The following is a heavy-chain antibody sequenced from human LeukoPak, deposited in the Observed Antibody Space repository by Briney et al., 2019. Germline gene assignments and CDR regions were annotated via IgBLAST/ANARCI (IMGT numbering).Heavy chain of an antibody. CDR3: ATDPVRRAYFDY. CDR2: IIPIFGTA. V-gene: IGHV1-69*05. J-gene: IGHJ4*02. CDR1: GGTFSSYA. Sequence: SVKVSCKASGGTFSSYAISWVRQAPGQGLEWMGGIIPIFGTANYAQKFQGRGTITTDESTSTAYMELSSLRSEDTAVYYCATDPVRRAYFDYWGQGTLVTVSS. D-gene: IGHD4-17*01.